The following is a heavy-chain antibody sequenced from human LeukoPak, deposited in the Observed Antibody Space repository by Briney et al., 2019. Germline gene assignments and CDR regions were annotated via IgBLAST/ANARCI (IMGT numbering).Heavy chain of an antibody. J-gene: IGHJ4*02. CDR1: GFIFSNHW. Sequence: GGSLRLSCAASGFIFSNHWMTWVRQAPGKGLEWVANINERGSETYYADYVKGRFTISRDNTKKSLFLQLNSLSAEDTAMYYCAKDYSFSNFNWGQGTLVTVSS. CDR3: AKDYSFSNFN. D-gene: IGHD2-15*01. V-gene: IGHV3-7*01. CDR2: INERGSET.